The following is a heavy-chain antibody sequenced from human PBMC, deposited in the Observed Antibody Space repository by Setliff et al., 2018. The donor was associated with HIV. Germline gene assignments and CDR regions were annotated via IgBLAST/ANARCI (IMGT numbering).Heavy chain of an antibody. CDR3: AREGGYDYGYTIFY. V-gene: IGHV4-38-2*02. CDR2: ISHSGNT. J-gene: IGHJ4*02. D-gene: IGHD5-18*01. Sequence: PSETLSLTCTVSYFSIDNGYYWGWIRQPPGKGPEWIASISHSGNTYYNPSLKSRVSISLDTSKNQFSLKLSSVTAADTAIYFCAREGGYDYGYTIFYWGQGTLVTVSS. CDR1: YFSIDNGYY.